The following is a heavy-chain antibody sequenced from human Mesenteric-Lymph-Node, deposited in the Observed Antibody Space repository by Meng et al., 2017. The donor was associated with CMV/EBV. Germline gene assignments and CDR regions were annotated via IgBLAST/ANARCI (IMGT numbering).Heavy chain of an antibody. D-gene: IGHD4-23*01. V-gene: IGHV4-34*01. CDR1: GGSVSGYY. Sequence: GQLQQWGPGLLKPSETLSPTCAVYGGSVSGYYWSWLRQPPGKGLEWIGEINHSGSTNYNPSLKSRVTISVDTSKNQFSLKLSSVTAADTAVYYCARHQRWLKSEGGFNYWGQGTLVTVSS. J-gene: IGHJ4*02. CDR3: ARHQRWLKSEGGFNY. CDR2: INHSGST.